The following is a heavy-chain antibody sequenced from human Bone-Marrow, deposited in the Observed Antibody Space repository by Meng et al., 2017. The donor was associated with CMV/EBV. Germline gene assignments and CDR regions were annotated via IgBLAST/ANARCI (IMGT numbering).Heavy chain of an antibody. J-gene: IGHJ6*02. V-gene: IGHV4-59*01. CDR2: VYNSEYT. D-gene: IGHD6-13*01. Sequence: SETLSLTCTVSGGSISNYYWNWIRQPPGKGLEWIGYVYNSEYTNYNPSLKSRVTISADTSKNQFSLKLSSVTAADTAVYYCARDPIYRAAAGYYYYYGMDVWGQGTTVTVSS. CDR1: GGSISNYY. CDR3: ARDPIYRAAAGYYYYYGMDV.